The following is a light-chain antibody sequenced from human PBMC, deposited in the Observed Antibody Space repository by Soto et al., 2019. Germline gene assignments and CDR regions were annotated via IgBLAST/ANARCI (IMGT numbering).Light chain of an antibody. V-gene: IGLV2-8*01. CDR3: SSYGGSDNYVV. Sequence: QSALTQPPSASGSPGQSVTISCTGTSSDVGRYRFVSWYQQRPGKAPKLMIYEVNKRPSGVPDRFSGSKSGNTASLTVSGLQAEDEADYLCSSYGGSDNYVVFGGGTKLTVL. CDR1: SSDVGRYRF. CDR2: EVN. J-gene: IGLJ2*01.